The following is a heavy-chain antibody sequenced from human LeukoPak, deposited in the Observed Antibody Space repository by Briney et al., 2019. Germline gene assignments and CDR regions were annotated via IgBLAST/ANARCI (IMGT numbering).Heavy chain of an antibody. J-gene: IGHJ4*02. CDR1: GGSGSGYY. CDR3: ARPTVYSGYDFVY. Sequence: SETLSLTCAVYGGSGSGYYWRRTRQPPGKGLEWIGEINHSGSTNYNPSLKSRVTISVDTSKNQFSLKLSSVTAADTAVYYCARPTVYSGYDFVYWGQGTLVTVSS. V-gene: IGHV4-34*01. D-gene: IGHD5-12*01. CDR2: INHSGST.